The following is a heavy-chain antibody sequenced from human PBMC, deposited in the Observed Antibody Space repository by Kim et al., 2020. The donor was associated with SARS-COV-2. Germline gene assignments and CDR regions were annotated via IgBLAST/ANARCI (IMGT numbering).Heavy chain of an antibody. Sequence: SYAQKFQGRVTMTRDTSTSTVYMELSSLRSEDTAVYYCARDPAVYGSGDPWGQGTLVTVSS. D-gene: IGHD3-10*01. CDR3: ARDPAVYGSGDP. V-gene: IGHV1-46*01. J-gene: IGHJ5*02.